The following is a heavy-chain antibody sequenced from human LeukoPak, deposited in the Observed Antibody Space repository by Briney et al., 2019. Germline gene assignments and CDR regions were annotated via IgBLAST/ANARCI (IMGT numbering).Heavy chain of an antibody. Sequence: PGGSLRLSCAASGFTFSIYWMSWVRQAPGKGLEWVANIKQDGSEAYYVDSVKGRFTISRDNAKNSLYLQMNSLRAEDTAVYYCARVLSSGWSAPDYWGQGTLVTVSS. CDR3: ARVLSSGWSAPDY. V-gene: IGHV3-7*03. D-gene: IGHD6-19*01. CDR2: IKQDGSEA. CDR1: GFTFSIYW. J-gene: IGHJ4*02.